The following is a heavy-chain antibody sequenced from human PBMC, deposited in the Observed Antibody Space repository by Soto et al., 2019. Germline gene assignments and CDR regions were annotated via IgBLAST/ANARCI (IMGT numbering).Heavy chain of an antibody. J-gene: IGHJ6*02. CDR3: AREAAPAWLDYYYYGMDV. Sequence: QVQLVQSGAEVKKPGSSVKVSCKASGGTFSSYAISWVRQAPGQGLEWMGGIIPIFGTANYAQKFQGRVTITADESTSPAYMELSSLRSEDTAVYYCAREAAPAWLDYYYYGMDVWGQGTTVTVSS. CDR1: GGTFSSYA. D-gene: IGHD6-25*01. V-gene: IGHV1-69*01. CDR2: IIPIFGTA.